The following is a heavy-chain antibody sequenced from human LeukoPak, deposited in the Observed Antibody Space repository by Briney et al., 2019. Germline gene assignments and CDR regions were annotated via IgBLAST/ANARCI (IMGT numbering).Heavy chain of an antibody. CDR2: ISGSGGST. D-gene: IGHD3-3*01. Sequence: LRPCCETAGLAFSIDAISWVIHTTGKGLEWVSAISGSGGSTYYADSVKGRFTISRDNSKNTLYLQMNSLRAEDTAVYYCANHRSTIFGVDLDYWGQGTLVTVSS. J-gene: IGHJ4*02. CDR1: GLAFSIDA. V-gene: IGHV3-23*01. CDR3: ANHRSTIFGVDLDY.